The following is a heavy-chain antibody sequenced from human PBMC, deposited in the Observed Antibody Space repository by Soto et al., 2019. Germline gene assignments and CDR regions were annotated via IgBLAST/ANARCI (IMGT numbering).Heavy chain of an antibody. J-gene: IGHJ4*02. D-gene: IGHD2-15*01. V-gene: IGHV1-46*01. Sequence: QVLLVQSGAVVKNPGASVKVSCKASGYIFAAYYIHWVRQAPGQGLEWMGMINASGFGAAYGQKFQGRVAVTTDTSASTVYMELSSLRPEDTAVYYCARECSGSEHWGQGTRVTVSS. CDR2: INASGFGA. CDR1: GYIFAAYY. CDR3: ARECSGSEH.